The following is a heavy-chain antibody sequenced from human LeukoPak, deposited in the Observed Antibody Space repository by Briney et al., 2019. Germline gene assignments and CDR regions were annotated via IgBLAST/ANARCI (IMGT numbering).Heavy chain of an antibody. CDR3: ARGRYYGMDV. CDR2: VNSDGSST. J-gene: IGHJ6*02. Sequence: GGSLRLSCAASGCTFTSYWMHWVRQAPGKGLVGVSRVNSDGSSTTYADSVKGRFTISRDNAKNTLYLQMSSLRAEDTAVYYCARGRYYGMDVWGQGTTVTVSS. V-gene: IGHV3-74*01. CDR1: GCTFTSYW.